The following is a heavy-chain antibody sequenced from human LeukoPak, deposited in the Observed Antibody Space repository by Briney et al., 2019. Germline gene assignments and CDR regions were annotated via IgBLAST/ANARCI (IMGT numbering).Heavy chain of an antibody. CDR1: GYTFTSYY. CDR2: INPSGGST. CDR3: ARDKGDYHTSGSLFVF. Sequence: GASVKVSCKASGYTFTSYYMHWVRQAPGQGLEWMGIINPSGGSTSYAQKFQGRVTMTRDTSTSTVYMELSSLRSEDTAVYYCARDKGDYHTSGSLFVFGGQGTLVTVSS. J-gene: IGHJ4*02. V-gene: IGHV1-46*01. D-gene: IGHD3-22*01.